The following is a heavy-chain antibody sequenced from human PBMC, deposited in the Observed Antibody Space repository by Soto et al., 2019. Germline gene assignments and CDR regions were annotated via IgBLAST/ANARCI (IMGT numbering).Heavy chain of an antibody. V-gene: IGHV4-31*03. J-gene: IGHJ4*02. CDR2: IYYSGST. CDR1: GGSISSGGYY. Sequence: SETLSLTCTVSGGSISSGGYYWSWIRQHPGKGLEWIGYIYYSGSTYYNPSLKSRVTISVDTSKNQFSLKLSSVTAADTAVYYCARVDSSGYHFDYWGQGTLVTVSS. D-gene: IGHD3-22*01. CDR3: ARVDSSGYHFDY.